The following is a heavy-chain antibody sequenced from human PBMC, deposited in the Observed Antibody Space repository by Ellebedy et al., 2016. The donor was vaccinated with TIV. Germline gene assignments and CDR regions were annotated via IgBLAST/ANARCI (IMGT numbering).Heavy chain of an antibody. CDR2: INPNSGGT. CDR1: GYTFTGYY. Sequence: AASVQVSCKASGYTFTGYYMHCVRQAPGQGLEWMGWINPNSGGTNYAQKFQGWVTMTRDTSTSTVYMELSSLGSEDTAVYYCARWDYGDSLLGCWGQGTLVTVSS. D-gene: IGHD4-17*01. J-gene: IGHJ4*02. V-gene: IGHV1-2*04. CDR3: ARWDYGDSLLGC.